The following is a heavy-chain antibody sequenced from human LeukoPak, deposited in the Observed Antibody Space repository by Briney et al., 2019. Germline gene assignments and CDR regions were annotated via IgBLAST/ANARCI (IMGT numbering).Heavy chain of an antibody. CDR3: ARGGGYSYGLHDY. CDR1: GFTFSNYG. Sequence: GGALRLSCAASGFTFSNYGMHWVRQAAGKGLEWVAVICYDGSKKYYADSVKGRFAISSDNSKKTLYMQMNSMRAADKAVYYCARGGGYSYGLHDYWGQGTLVTVSS. V-gene: IGHV3-33*01. J-gene: IGHJ4*02. CDR2: ICYDGSKK. D-gene: IGHD5-18*01.